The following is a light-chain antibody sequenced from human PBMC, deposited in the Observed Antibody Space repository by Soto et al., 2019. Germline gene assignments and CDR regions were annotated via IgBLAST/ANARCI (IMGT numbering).Light chain of an antibody. J-gene: IGKJ2*01. V-gene: IGKV1-39*01. CDR3: KHSYITPMST. Sequence: DIQMTQSPSSLSASIGDRVTITCRASQNINSYLHWYQQKPGKAPKLLIYAASSLQSGVPSRFTGSGSGTDFTLTISSPQPEDFATYYCKHSYITPMSTFGQGTKMEIK. CDR1: QNINSY. CDR2: AAS.